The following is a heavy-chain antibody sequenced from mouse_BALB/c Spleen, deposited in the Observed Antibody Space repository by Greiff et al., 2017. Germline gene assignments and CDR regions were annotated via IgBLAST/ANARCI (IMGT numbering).Heavy chain of an antibody. J-gene: IGHJ2*01. CDR3: AKVRLYYFDY. Sequence: EVQLQQSGGGLVQPGGSLKLSCAASGFTFSSYTMSWVRQTPEKRLEWVAYISNGGGSTYYPDTVKGRFTISRDNAKNTLYLQMSSLKSEDTAMYYCAKVRLYYFDYWGQGTTLTVSS. CDR1: GFTFSSYT. D-gene: IGHD2-14*01. V-gene: IGHV5-12-2*01. CDR2: ISNGGGST.